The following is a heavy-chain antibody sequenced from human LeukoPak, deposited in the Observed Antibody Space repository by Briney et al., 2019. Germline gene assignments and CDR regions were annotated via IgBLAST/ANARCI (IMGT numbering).Heavy chain of an antibody. J-gene: IGHJ4*02. CDR2: ISSSGSTI. V-gene: IGHV3-48*03. CDR1: GFTFSSYE. Sequence: GGSLRLSCAASGFTFSSYEMNWVRQAPGKGLEWVSYISSSGSTIYYADSVKGRFTISRDNAKNSLYLQMNSLRAEDTAVYYCASYAVDTAMVSDYWGQGTLVTVSS. D-gene: IGHD5-18*01. CDR3: ASYAVDTAMVSDY.